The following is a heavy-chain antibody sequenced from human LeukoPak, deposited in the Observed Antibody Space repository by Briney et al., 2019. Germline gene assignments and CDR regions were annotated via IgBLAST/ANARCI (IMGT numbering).Heavy chain of an antibody. J-gene: IGHJ4*02. CDR2: IYYSGST. CDR3: ARDREGENYFDY. CDR1: GGSISSYY. V-gene: IGHV4-59*01. Sequence: PSETLSLTCTVSGGSISSYYWSWIRQPPGKGLEWIGYIYYSGSTNYNPSLKSRVTISVDPSKNQFSLNLTSVTAADTAVYYCARDREGENYFDYWGQGTLVTVSS. D-gene: IGHD2-21*01.